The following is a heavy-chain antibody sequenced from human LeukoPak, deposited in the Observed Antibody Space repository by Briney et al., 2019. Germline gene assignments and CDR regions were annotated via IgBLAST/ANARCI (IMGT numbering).Heavy chain of an antibody. J-gene: IGHJ4*02. Sequence: PSDTLSLTCTVCGGSISGYSWTWIRPPPGQGLEWIGYFHNSRTTSYNPSLTGRVIISVDTAMDQISLKLNSVTAADTAVYYCARGHLGLSTWGQGTLVTVSS. CDR1: GGSISGYS. CDR3: ARGHLGLST. D-gene: IGHD3-10*01. CDR2: FHNSRTT. V-gene: IGHV4-59*07.